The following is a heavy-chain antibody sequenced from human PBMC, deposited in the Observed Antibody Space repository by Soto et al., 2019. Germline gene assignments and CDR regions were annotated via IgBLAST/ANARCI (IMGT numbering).Heavy chain of an antibody. CDR1: GFSLSSHV. Sequence: EVQLVDSGGDLVQPGGSLRLSCAASGFSLSSHVMSWVRQAPGKGVEWVSSISGSGGGTYYADSVKGRFIISRDNSKNTLDLQMNSLRVEDTAVYYCAKGWCDSWGQGTLVTVSS. CDR3: AKGWCDS. V-gene: IGHV3-23*04. CDR2: ISGSGGGT. J-gene: IGHJ5*01.